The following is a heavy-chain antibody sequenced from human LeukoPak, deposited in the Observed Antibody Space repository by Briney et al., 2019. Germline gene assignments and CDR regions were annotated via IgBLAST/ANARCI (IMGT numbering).Heavy chain of an antibody. CDR1: GFTFSSYG. D-gene: IGHD6-19*01. V-gene: IGHV3-30*02. J-gene: IGHJ4*02. Sequence: GGSLRLSCAASGFTFSSYGMHWVRQAPGKGLEWVAFIRYDGSNKYYADSVKGRFTISRDNSKNTLYLQMNSLRAEDTAVYYCAKDVHSGWRVPGPFDYWGQGTLVTVSS. CDR3: AKDVHSGWRVPGPFDY. CDR2: IRYDGSNK.